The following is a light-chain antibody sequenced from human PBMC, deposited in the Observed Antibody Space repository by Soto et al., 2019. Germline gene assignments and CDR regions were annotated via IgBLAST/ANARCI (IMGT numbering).Light chain of an antibody. V-gene: IGLV2-8*01. Sequence: QSALTQPPSASGSPGQSVTISCTGTSSDVGGYNSVSWYQQHPGKVPRLMISEVSKRPSGVPDRFSGSKSVNTASLTVSGLQAEDEADYYCSSYAGSNNLVFGGGTKGTVL. CDR1: SSDVGGYNS. CDR2: EVS. J-gene: IGLJ2*01. CDR3: SSYAGSNNLV.